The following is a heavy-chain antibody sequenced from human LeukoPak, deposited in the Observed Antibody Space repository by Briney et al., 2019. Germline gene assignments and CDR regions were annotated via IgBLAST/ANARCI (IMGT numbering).Heavy chain of an antibody. CDR1: GFTFSSFG. D-gene: IGHD3-10*01. CDR3: ARAGGVRGVIGY. Sequence: GGSLRLSCAASGFTFSSFGMHWVRQAPGQGLEWMGWINPNSGGTNYAQKFQGRVTMTRDTPISTAYMELSRLRSDDTAVYYCARAGGVRGVIGYWGQGTLVTVSS. CDR2: INPNSGGT. J-gene: IGHJ4*02. V-gene: IGHV1-2*02.